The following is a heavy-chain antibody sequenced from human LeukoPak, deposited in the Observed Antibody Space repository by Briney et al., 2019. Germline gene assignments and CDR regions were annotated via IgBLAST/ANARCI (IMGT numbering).Heavy chain of an antibody. CDR3: AQGDSEIYYYYHGMDV. J-gene: IGHJ6*02. V-gene: IGHV3-30*18. Sequence: GRSLRLSCAASGSTFNRFAMHWVRQAPGKGLEWVAVISYDGSDKYYADSVKGRFTISRDNSKNTLYLQMNSLRVEDTAVFYCAQGDSEIYYYYHGMDVWGQGTTVTVSS. CDR1: GSTFNRFA. CDR2: ISYDGSDK. D-gene: IGHD3-10*01.